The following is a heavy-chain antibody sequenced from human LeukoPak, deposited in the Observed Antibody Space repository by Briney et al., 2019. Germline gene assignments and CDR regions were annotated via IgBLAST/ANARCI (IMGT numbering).Heavy chain of an antibody. CDR3: ARQQRIRHCSEGVCTEGYYFDY. CDR1: GFAFNLFA. J-gene: IGHJ4*02. Sequence: GGSLRLSCAGTGFAFNLFAIDWVRQAPGKGLEWVSGLSRGGSTTNYADSVKGRFTISRDKSQNSVFLQLNSLRPEDTAVYYCARQQRIRHCSEGVCTEGYYFDYWGQGTLVTVSS. CDR2: LSRGGSTT. V-gene: IGHV3-23*01. D-gene: IGHD2-15*01.